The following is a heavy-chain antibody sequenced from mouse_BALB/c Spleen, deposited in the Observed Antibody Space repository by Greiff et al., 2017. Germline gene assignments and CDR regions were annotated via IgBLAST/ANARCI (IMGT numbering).Heavy chain of an antibody. CDR2: IDPENGDT. Sequence: VQLKQSGAELVRSGASVKLSCTASGFNIKDYYMHWVKQRPEQGLEWIGWIDPENGDTEYAPKFQGKATMTADTSSNTAYLQLSSLTSEDTAVYYCNRGLAMDYWGQGTSVTVSS. D-gene: IGHD3-3*01. CDR1: GFNIKDYY. V-gene: IGHV14-4*02. CDR3: NRGLAMDY. J-gene: IGHJ4*01.